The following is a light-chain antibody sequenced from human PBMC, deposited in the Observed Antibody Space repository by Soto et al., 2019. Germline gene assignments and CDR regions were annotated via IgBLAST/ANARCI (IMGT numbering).Light chain of an antibody. Sequence: DIQMTQSPSTLSASVGDRVTITCRASQSISDWLAWFQLKPGKAPKLLIYDASSLESGVPSRFSGSGSGTEFTLTISSLQPDDFATYYCQQYNIYSTFGQGTKVEIK. CDR2: DAS. J-gene: IGKJ1*01. V-gene: IGKV1-5*01. CDR3: QQYNIYST. CDR1: QSISDW.